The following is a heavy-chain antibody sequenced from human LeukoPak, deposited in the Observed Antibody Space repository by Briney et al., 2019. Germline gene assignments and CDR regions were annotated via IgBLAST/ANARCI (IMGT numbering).Heavy chain of an antibody. V-gene: IGHV1-69*06. CDR2: IIPIFGTA. Sequence: ASVKVSCKASGGTFSSYAISWVRQAPGQGLEWMGGIIPIFGTANYAQKFQGRVTITADKSTSTAYMELSSLRSEDTAVYYCARDGKATTHQVYYYYMDVWGKGTTVTVSS. CDR3: ARDGKATTHQVYYYYMDV. J-gene: IGHJ6*03. D-gene: IGHD5-12*01. CDR1: GGTFSSYA.